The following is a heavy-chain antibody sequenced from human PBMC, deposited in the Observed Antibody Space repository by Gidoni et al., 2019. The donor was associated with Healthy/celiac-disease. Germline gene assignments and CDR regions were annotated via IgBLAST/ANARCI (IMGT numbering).Heavy chain of an antibody. V-gene: IGHV4-39*01. CDR2: IYYSGST. J-gene: IGHJ6*03. CDR1: GGPISSSSYY. Sequence: QLQLQESGPGLVKPSETLSLTCTVSGGPISSSSYYWGWIRQPPGKGLEWIGSIYYSGSTYYNPSLKSRVTISVDTSKNQFSLKLSSVTAADTAVYYCARGTSNYDFWSGPSYYYYYMDVWGKGTTVTVSS. CDR3: ARGTSNYDFWSGPSYYYYYMDV. D-gene: IGHD3-3*01.